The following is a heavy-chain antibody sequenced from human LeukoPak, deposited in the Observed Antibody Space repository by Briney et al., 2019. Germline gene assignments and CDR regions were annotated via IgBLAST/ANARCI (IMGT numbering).Heavy chain of an antibody. CDR3: TTALSYNWNYESYYYYYMDV. CDR1: GFTFRDYG. D-gene: IGHD1-7*01. CDR2: INNAGVNT. J-gene: IGHJ6*03. Sequence: GGSLRLSCAASGFTFRDYGMSWVRQAPGKGLEWVSSINNAGVNTHYADSVKGRFTISRDNSKNTLYLQINSLRAEDTAVYYCTTALSYNWNYESYYYYYMDVWGKGTTVTVSS. V-gene: IGHV3-23*01.